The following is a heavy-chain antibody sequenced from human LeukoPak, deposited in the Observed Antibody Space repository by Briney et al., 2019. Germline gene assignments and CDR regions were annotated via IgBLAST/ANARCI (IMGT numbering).Heavy chain of an antibody. CDR3: ARDLGITMVRGVIAY. J-gene: IGHJ4*02. CDR2: ISSSSSYI. Sequence: PGGSLGLSCAASGFTFSSYSMNWVRQAPGKGLEWVSSISSSSSYIYYADSVKGRFTISRDNAKNSLYLQMNSLRAEDTAVYYCARDLGITMVRGVIAYWGQGTLVTVSS. D-gene: IGHD3-10*01. CDR1: GFTFSSYS. V-gene: IGHV3-21*01.